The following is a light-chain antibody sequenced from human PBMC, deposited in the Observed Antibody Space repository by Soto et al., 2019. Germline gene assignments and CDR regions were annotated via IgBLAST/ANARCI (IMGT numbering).Light chain of an antibody. CDR3: QQYVNWPPWT. CDR2: GAS. J-gene: IGKJ1*01. Sequence: EIIMTQSPATLSVSPGERATLSCRASQSVSSKLAWYQQKPGQAPRLLIYGASTRATGIPARFSGSGSGTEFTLTISSLQSEDFAVYYCQQYVNWPPWTFGQGTKVEIK. CDR1: QSVSSK. V-gene: IGKV3-15*01.